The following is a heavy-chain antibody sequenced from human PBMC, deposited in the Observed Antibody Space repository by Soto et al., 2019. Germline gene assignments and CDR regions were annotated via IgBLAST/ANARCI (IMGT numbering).Heavy chain of an antibody. Sequence: GGSLRLSCAASGFTFSNYGMNWVRQAPGRGLEWVSSITRTGSNIYYADSMKGRFTVSRDNAKNSVYLQMDSLRAEDTAVYYCARAMYASGSYYGDYWGQGTLVTVSS. J-gene: IGHJ4*02. D-gene: IGHD3-10*01. CDR3: ARAMYASGSYYGDY. CDR1: GFTFSNYG. V-gene: IGHV3-21*01. CDR2: ITRTGSNI.